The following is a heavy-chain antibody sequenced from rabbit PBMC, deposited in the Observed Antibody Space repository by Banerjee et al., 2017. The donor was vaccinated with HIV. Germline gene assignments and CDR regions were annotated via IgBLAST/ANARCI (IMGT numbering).Heavy chain of an antibody. Sequence: QEQLVESGGDLVKPGASLTLTCTASGFSFSSGQDMCWVRQAPGKGLEWIACIYAGSSGSTYYASWAKGRFTISKTSSTTVTLQMTSLTAADTATYFCARERHADYGGYGYANLWGPGTLVTVS. D-gene: IGHD6-1*01. CDR3: ARERHADYGGYGYANL. CDR2: IYAGSSGST. V-gene: IGHV1S45*01. CDR1: GFSFSSGQD. J-gene: IGHJ4*01.